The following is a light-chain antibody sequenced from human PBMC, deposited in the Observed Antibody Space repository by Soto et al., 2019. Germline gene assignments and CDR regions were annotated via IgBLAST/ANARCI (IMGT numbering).Light chain of an antibody. V-gene: IGLV2-14*01. CDR2: DVS. CDR1: SSDVGSYDY. CDR3: ISFTTRATYV. J-gene: IGLJ1*01. Sequence: QSALTQPASVSGSPGQSITISCTGTSSDVGSYDYVSWYQQHPGQVPKLMIYDVSNRLSGVSNRFSGSKSGNTASLTISGLQAEDEADYYCISFTTRATYVFGTGTQLTVL.